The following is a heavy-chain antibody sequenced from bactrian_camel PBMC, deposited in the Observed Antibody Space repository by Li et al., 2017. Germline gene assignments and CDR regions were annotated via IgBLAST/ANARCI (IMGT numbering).Heavy chain of an antibody. CDR2: IHAKGGST. J-gene: IGHJ4*01. Sequence: HVQLVESGGGSVQAGGSMGLSCAYSGYGMSENCMAWFRQAPGKEREAVAAIHAKGGSTYYADSMKGRFTISQDMAKNTLFLQMNSLNPDDTAMYYCTADTVKASLATIAQFAAYEGHGTQVT. CDR1: GYGMSENC. D-gene: IGHD4*01. V-gene: IGHV3S53*01.